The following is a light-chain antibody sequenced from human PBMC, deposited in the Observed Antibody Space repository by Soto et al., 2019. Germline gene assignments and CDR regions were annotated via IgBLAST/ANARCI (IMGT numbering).Light chain of an antibody. CDR2: GNS. Sequence: QSVLTQPPSVSGAPGQRVTISCTGSSSNIGAGYVHWYQQLPGTAPKLLIYGNSNRPSGVADRFSGSKSGTSASLAITGLQAEDEADYHCQSYDSSLSGSVFGGGTKLTVL. J-gene: IGLJ3*02. CDR3: QSYDSSLSGSV. V-gene: IGLV1-40*01. CDR1: SSNIGAGY.